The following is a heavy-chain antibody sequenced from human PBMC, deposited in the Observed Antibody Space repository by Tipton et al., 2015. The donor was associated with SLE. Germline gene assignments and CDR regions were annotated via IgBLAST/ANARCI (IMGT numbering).Heavy chain of an antibody. D-gene: IGHD2-21*01. CDR2: VYYRGRT. CDR3: ARNCGGDCFGAFDI. Sequence: WIRKVPGKGLEGIGSVYYRGRTFYNLSLKSRVTISVDTSKGQFSLKLSSVTAADTAIYYCARNCGGDCFGAFDIWGQGTMVNVSP. J-gene: IGHJ3*02. V-gene: IGHV4-39*01.